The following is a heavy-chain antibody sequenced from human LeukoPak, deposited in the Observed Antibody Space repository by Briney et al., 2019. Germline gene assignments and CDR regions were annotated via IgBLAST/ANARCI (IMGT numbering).Heavy chain of an antibody. J-gene: IGHJ4*02. CDR1: GFTFSSHG. V-gene: IGHV3-33*01. CDR3: ARGCGGSPGCYIIDK. Sequence: PGGSLRLSCEASGFTFSSHGMHWVRQAPGKGLEGVGVICNDGSEQYYGDSVRGRLTVSRENLKSTLYLQMGSLRAEDPAVYYCARGCGGSPGCYIIDKCGQRTLVTLSS. D-gene: IGHD2-21*01. CDR2: ICNDGSEQ.